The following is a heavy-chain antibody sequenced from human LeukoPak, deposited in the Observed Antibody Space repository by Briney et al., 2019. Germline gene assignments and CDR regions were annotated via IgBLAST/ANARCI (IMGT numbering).Heavy chain of an antibody. J-gene: IGHJ3*02. CDR2: ISSSGST. V-gene: IGHV4-61*02. CDR3: ARGPYSYDSSGAFDI. Sequence: SETLSLTCTVSGDSISSGDYYWSWIRQPAGKGLEWIGRISSSGSTNYNPSLKSRVTISVDTSKNQFSLKLSSVTAADTAVYFCARGPYSYDSSGAFDIWGQGTMVAVSS. CDR1: GDSISSGDYY. D-gene: IGHD3-22*01.